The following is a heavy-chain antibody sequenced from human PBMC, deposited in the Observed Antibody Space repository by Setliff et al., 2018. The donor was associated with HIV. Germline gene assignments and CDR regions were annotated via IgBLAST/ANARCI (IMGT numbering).Heavy chain of an antibody. Sequence: ETLSLTCTVSGGSISTYFWSWIRQPPGKGLEWLGYIHLSGRTNYNPSLKSRVTISVDTSKNQISLEVTSVTAADTAVYFCARPVSKNFYGMDVWGLGATVTVSS. V-gene: IGHV4-59*01. J-gene: IGHJ6*02. CDR1: GGSISTYF. CDR3: ARPVSKNFYGMDV. CDR2: IHLSGRT.